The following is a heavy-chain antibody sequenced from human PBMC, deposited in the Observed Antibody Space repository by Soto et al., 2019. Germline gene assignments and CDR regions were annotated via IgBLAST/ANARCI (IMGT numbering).Heavy chain of an antibody. V-gene: IGHV4-39*02. Sequence: SETLSLTCTVSGGSISSSSYYWGWIRQPPGKGLEWIGSIYYSGSTYYNPSLKSRVTISVDTSKNQFSLKLSSVTAADTSVYYCERDGAGSYYCGMEGWGQGNTVIVSS. CDR3: ERDGAGSYYCGMEG. CDR1: GGSISSSSYY. J-gene: IGHJ6*02. CDR2: IYYSGST. D-gene: IGHD6-19*01.